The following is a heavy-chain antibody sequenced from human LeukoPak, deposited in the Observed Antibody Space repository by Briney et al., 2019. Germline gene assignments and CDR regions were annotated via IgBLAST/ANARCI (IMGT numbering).Heavy chain of an antibody. CDR2: IIPIFGTA. J-gene: IGHJ6*02. Sequence: SVKVSCKASGGTFSSYAISWVRQAPGQGLEWMGGIIPIFGTANYAQKFQGRVTMTEDTSTDTAYMELSSLRSEDTAVYYCATGSTEYCSGGSCLHGYYYYGMDVWGQGTTVTVSS. D-gene: IGHD2-15*01. V-gene: IGHV1-69*06. CDR3: ATGSTEYCSGGSCLHGYYYYGMDV. CDR1: GGTFSSYA.